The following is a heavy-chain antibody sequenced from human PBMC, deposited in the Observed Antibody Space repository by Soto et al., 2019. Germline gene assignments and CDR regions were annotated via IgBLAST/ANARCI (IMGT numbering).Heavy chain of an antibody. CDR2: ISYDGNNQ. J-gene: IGHJ4*02. Sequence: GGSLRLSCVASGFTFSSYAMHWVRQAPGQGLEWVALISYDGNNQYYADSVKGRFTISRDNFKNTLYLQMNSLRAEDTAVYYCAKAPGELSPESFDYWGQGILVTVSS. CDR1: GFTFSSYA. D-gene: IGHD3-16*02. V-gene: IGHV3-30-3*02. CDR3: AKAPGELSPESFDY.